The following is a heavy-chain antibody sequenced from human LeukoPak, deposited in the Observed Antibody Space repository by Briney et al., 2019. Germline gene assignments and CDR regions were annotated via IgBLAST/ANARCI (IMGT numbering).Heavy chain of an antibody. V-gene: IGHV3-48*01. CDR1: GFTFSSYS. J-gene: IGHJ5*02. D-gene: IGHD4-17*01. CDR3: ARGYGVYGGWFDP. CDR2: ISSSSSTI. Sequence: PGGSLRLSCAASGFTFSSYSMKWVRQAPGKGLEWVSYISSSSSTIYYADSVKGRFTISRDNAKSSLYLQMNSLRGEDTAVYYCARGYGVYGGWFDPWGQGTLVTVSS.